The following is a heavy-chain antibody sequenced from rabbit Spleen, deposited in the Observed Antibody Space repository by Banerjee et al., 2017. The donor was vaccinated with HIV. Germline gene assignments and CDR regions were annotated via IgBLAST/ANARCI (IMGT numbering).Heavy chain of an antibody. CDR2: INIVTGKS. CDR3: ARHSVADIGCDFIF. D-gene: IGHD1-1*01. CDR1: GVSLNDKYV. J-gene: IGHJ4*01. Sequence: QEQLEESGGGLVQPEGSLKLTCKASGVSLNDKYVMCWVRQAPGKGLEGIACINIVTGKSVFASWAKGPFPMSRSSSPTVTLQMTSLTGAGSDPYFCARHSVADIGCDFIFCGQGTLVTV. V-gene: IGHV1S45*01.